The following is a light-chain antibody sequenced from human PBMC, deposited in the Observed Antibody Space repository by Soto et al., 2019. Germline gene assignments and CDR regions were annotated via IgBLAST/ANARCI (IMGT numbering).Light chain of an antibody. J-gene: IGKJ1*01. CDR3: QQYGSSPPT. CDR1: QSVSTNY. Sequence: EIVLTQSPGTLSLSPGERATLSCRASQSVSTNYLAWYQRKPGQAPRLLIYGASSRATGIPDRFSGSGSGTDFTLTITRLEPEEFAVYYCQQYGSSPPTFGQGTKVELK. CDR2: GAS. V-gene: IGKV3-20*01.